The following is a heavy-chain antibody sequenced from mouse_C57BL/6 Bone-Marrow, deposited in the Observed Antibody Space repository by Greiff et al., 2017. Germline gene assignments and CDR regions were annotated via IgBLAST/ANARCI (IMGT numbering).Heavy chain of an antibody. V-gene: IGHV2-2*01. Sequence: VQLQESGPGLVQPSQSLSITCTVSGFSLTSYGVHWVRQSPGKGLEWLGVIWSGGSTDYNAAFISRLSISKDNSKSQVCFKMNSLQADDTAIYYCARSDRFAYWGQGTLVTVSA. CDR2: IWSGGST. J-gene: IGHJ3*01. CDR3: ARSDRFAY. CDR1: GFSLTSYG.